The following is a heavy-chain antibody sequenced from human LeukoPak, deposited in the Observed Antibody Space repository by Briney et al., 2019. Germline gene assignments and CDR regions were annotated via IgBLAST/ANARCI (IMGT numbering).Heavy chain of an antibody. Sequence: GGSLRLSCAASGFTFSSYEMNWVGQAPGKGREWVSYISSSGSTIYYADSVKGRFTISRDNAKNSLYLQMNSLRAEDTAVYYCARDADYYDSNGYHHYYFDYWGQGTLVTVSS. V-gene: IGHV3-48*03. D-gene: IGHD3-22*01. CDR1: GFTFSSYE. CDR3: ARDADYYDSNGYHHYYFDY. CDR2: ISSSGSTI. J-gene: IGHJ4*02.